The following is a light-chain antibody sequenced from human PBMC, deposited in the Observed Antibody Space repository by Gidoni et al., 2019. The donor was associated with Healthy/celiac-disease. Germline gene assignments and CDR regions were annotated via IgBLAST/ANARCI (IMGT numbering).Light chain of an antibody. CDR3: QQYGSSSLT. J-gene: IGKJ4*01. CDR2: GAS. V-gene: IGKV3-20*01. Sequence: EIVLTQSPDTLSLSPGERATLSCRASQSVSSSYLAWYQQTPGQAPRLLIYGASSRATGIPDRFSGSGSGTDFTLTISRLEPEDFAVYYCQQYGSSSLTFGGGTKVEIK. CDR1: QSVSSSY.